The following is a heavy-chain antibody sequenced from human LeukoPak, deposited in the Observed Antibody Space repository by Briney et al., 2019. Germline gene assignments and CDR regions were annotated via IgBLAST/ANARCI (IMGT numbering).Heavy chain of an antibody. Sequence: ASVKVSYKASGYTFTSYDINWVRQATGQGLEWMGWMNPNSGNTGYAQKFQGRVTMTRNTSISTAYMELSSLRSEDTAVYYCARGRGSSSWLYFDYWGQGTLVTVSS. D-gene: IGHD6-13*01. V-gene: IGHV1-8*01. CDR2: MNPNSGNT. J-gene: IGHJ4*02. CDR1: GYTFTSYD. CDR3: ARGRGSSSWLYFDY.